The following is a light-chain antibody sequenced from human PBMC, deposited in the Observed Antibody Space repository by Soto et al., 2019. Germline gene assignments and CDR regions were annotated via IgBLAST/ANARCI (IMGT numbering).Light chain of an antibody. Sequence: EVLMTQSPATLSVSPGARATLSCRASQSVSSNLAWYRQKPGQAPTLLIYGASTRATGMPARFSGSGSGTEFTLTISSLQSEDFAVYYCQQYNDWPHTFGQGTKVEIK. V-gene: IGKV3-15*01. CDR3: QQYNDWPHT. CDR1: QSVSSN. J-gene: IGKJ1*01. CDR2: GAS.